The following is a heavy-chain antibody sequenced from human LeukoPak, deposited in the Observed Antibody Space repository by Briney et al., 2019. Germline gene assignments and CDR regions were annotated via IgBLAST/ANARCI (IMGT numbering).Heavy chain of an antibody. CDR3: APQSTGSSGLGH. Sequence: ESGPTLVKPTQTLTLTCTFSGFSLSTTGVGVGWIRQPPGKALEWLALIYWDDDKRYSPSLKSRLTIAKDTSKNQVVLTMTNMDPVDTATYYCAPQSTGSSGLGHWGQGTLLTVSS. D-gene: IGHD6-19*01. CDR1: GFSLSTTGVG. V-gene: IGHV2-5*02. J-gene: IGHJ4*02. CDR2: IYWDDDK.